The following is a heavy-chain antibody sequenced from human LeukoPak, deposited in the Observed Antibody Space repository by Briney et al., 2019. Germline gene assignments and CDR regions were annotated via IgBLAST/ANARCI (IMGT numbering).Heavy chain of an antibody. D-gene: IGHD6-13*01. CDR1: GGSFSGYY. CDR3: ARVPGPGIAAAVAVDY. J-gene: IGHJ4*02. V-gene: IGHV4-34*01. CDR2: INHSGST. Sequence: SSETLSLTCAVYGGSFSGYYWSWIRQPPGKGLEWIGEINHSGSTNYNPSLKSRVTISVDTSKNQFSLKLSSVTAADTAVYYCARVPGPGIAAAVAVDYWGQGTLVTVSS.